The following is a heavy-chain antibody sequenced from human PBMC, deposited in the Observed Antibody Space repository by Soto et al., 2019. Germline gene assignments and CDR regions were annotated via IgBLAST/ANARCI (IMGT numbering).Heavy chain of an antibody. J-gene: IGHJ4*02. V-gene: IGHV4-31*03. CDR2: ISYSGST. CDR1: GASISSRGFY. D-gene: IGHD4-17*01. Sequence: QVQLQESGPGLVKPSQTLSLTCPVSGASISSRGFYWTWIRQLPGKGLECIGYISYSGSTNYSPSLKSRPNISIDTSDKHFSLKLTSVTAADTAVYYWARQSTVTGNYYFDSWGQGTLVTVAT. CDR3: ARQSTVTGNYYFDS.